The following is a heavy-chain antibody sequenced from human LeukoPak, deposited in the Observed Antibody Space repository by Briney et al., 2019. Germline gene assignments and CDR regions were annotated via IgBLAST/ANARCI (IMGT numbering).Heavy chain of an antibody. V-gene: IGHV1-69*01. CDR1: GGTFSSYA. CDR3: ASYSGSYSASDY. Sequence: EASVKVSCKASGGTFSSYAISWVRQAPAQGLEWMGGIIPIFGTANYAQKFQGRVTITADESTSTAYMELSSLRSEDTAVYYCASYSGSYSASDYWGQGTLVTVSS. J-gene: IGHJ4*02. D-gene: IGHD1-26*01. CDR2: IIPIFGTA.